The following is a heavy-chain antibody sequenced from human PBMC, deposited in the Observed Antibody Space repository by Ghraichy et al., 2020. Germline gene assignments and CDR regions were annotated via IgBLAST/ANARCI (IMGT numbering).Heavy chain of an antibody. V-gene: IGHV3-43*02. CDR1: GFIFDDYV. D-gene: IGHD4-23*01. Sequence: GGSLRLSCAASGFIFDDYVMHWVRQAPGKGLEWVSLISGDGVSTYYADSVKGRFTISRDNSKNSLYLQMNSLRTEDTALYYCAKRGYGGNYYYYYGMDVWGQGTTVTVSS. J-gene: IGHJ6*02. CDR2: ISGDGVST. CDR3: AKRGYGGNYYYYYGMDV.